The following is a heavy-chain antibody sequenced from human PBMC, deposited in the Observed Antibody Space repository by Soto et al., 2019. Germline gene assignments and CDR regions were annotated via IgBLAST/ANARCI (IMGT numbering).Heavy chain of an antibody. CDR1: VFTFGTYG. CDR2: ISGSGGTT. V-gene: IGHV3-23*01. Sequence: SLILSCAASVFTFGTYGMTWVRQAPGKGLEWVSGISGSGGTTYYADSVKGRFTISRDNSKNTQYLQMTSLRGEDTAVYYCAKGLGQGYYYYYGLDVWGQGTTVTVSS. J-gene: IGHJ6*02. D-gene: IGHD1-26*01. CDR3: AKGLGQGYYYYYGLDV.